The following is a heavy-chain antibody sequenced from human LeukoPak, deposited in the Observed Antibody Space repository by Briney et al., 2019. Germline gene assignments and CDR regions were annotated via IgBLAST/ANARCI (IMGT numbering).Heavy chain of an antibody. D-gene: IGHD2-15*01. J-gene: IGHJ5*02. V-gene: IGHV1-69*13. CDR1: GGTFSSYA. Sequence: SVKVSCKASGGTFSSYAISWVRQAPGQGVEWMGGIIPIFGTANYAQKFQGRVTITADESTSTAYMELSSLRSEDTAVYSCAIPSYCSGGSCYPPDWFDPWGQGTLVTVSS. CDR3: AIPSYCSGGSCYPPDWFDP. CDR2: IIPIFGTA.